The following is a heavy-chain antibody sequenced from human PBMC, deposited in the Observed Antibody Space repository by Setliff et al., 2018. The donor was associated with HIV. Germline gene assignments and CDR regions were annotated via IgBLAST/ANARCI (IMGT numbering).Heavy chain of an antibody. J-gene: IGHJ4*02. V-gene: IGHV3-74*01. CDR3: TRGRKELLFSRRDTGFDY. D-gene: IGHD1-7*01. CDR2: TNNDGSIT. Sequence: RLSCAASGFTLSDHWMHWVRQVPGKGLVWVSRTNNDGSITNYADSVKGRFTISRDNSKNTLFLQMNSLRTEDTGVYYCTRGRKELLFSRRDTGFDYWGQGTLVTVSS. CDR1: GFTLSDHW.